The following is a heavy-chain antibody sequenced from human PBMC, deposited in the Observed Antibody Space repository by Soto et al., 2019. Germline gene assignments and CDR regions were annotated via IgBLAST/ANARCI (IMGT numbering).Heavy chain of an antibody. CDR3: ARVLLAGMDV. J-gene: IGHJ6*02. Sequence: EVQLVESGGGLVKPGGSLRLSCAASGSTFSTYSMNWVRQAPGKGLEWVSSITSSNSYMFYADSVKGRFTISRDNAKNSLYLQMNSLSDDDTAVYYCARVLLAGMDVWGQGTTVTVSS. CDR2: ITSSNSYM. CDR1: GSTFSTYS. V-gene: IGHV3-21*01.